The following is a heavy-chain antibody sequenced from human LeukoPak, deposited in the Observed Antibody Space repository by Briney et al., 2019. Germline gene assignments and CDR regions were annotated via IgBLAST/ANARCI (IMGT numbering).Heavy chain of an antibody. CDR3: ARVSDSSGYYTFDY. V-gene: IGHV4-59*01. Sequence: SETLSPTCTVSGGSISSCYWSWIRQPPGKGLEWIGYIYYSGSTNYNPSLKSRVTISVDTSKNQFSLKLSSVTAADTAVYYCARVSDSSGYYTFDYWGQGTLVTVSS. D-gene: IGHD3-22*01. J-gene: IGHJ4*02. CDR2: IYYSGST. CDR1: GGSISSCY.